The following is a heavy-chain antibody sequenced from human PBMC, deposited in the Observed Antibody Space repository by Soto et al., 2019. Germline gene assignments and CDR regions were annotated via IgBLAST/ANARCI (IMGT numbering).Heavy chain of an antibody. J-gene: IGHJ5*02. V-gene: IGHV3-48*03. Sequence: GGSLRLSCATSGFSFSDFEVHWVRQAPGKGLEWVSYISSGGTTKYYADSVKGRFTISRDNAKNSLFLQMNSLRAEDTAVYYCAREYYDILTGLYLNWFERWGQGTLVTVSS. CDR1: GFSFSDFE. CDR3: AREYYDILTGLYLNWFER. CDR2: ISSGGTTK. D-gene: IGHD3-9*01.